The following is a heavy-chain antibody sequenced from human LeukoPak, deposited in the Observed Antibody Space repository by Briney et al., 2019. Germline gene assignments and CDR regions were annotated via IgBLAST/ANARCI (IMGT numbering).Heavy chain of an antibody. J-gene: IGHJ4*02. CDR1: GGSISSYY. V-gene: IGHV4-59*08. D-gene: IGHD3-22*01. CDR3: ARGRGSGYPDY. CDR2: IYYSGST. Sequence: SETLSLTCTVSGGSISSYYWSWIRQPPGKGLEWIGYIYYSGSTNYNPSLKSRVTISVDTSKNQFSLKLSSVTAADTAVYYCARGRGSGYPDYWGQGTLVTVSS.